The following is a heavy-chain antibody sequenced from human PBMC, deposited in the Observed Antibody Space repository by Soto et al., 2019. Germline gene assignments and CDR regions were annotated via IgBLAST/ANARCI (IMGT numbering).Heavy chain of an antibody. J-gene: IGHJ5*02. CDR3: AKENSSGWKWGWFDP. Sequence: GGSLRLSCAASGFTFSSYGMHWVRQAPGKGLEWVAVISYDGSNKYYADSVKGRFTISRDNSKNTLYLQMNSLRAEDTAVYYCAKENSSGWKWGWFDPWGQGTLVTVSS. V-gene: IGHV3-30*18. D-gene: IGHD6-19*01. CDR2: ISYDGSNK. CDR1: GFTFSSYG.